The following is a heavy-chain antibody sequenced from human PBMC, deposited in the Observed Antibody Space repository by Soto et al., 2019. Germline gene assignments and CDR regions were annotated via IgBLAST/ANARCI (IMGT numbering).Heavy chain of an antibody. Sequence: QVQLVESGGGVVQPGRSLRLSCAASGFTFSSYGMHWVRQAPGKGLEWVAVISYDGSNKYYADSVKGRFTISRDNSKNTLYLQMNSLRAEDTAVYYCAKGDRGYSYGMDVWDQGTTVTVSS. V-gene: IGHV3-30*18. CDR2: ISYDGSNK. J-gene: IGHJ6*02. CDR1: GFTFSSYG. CDR3: AKGDRGYSYGMDV. D-gene: IGHD5-12*01.